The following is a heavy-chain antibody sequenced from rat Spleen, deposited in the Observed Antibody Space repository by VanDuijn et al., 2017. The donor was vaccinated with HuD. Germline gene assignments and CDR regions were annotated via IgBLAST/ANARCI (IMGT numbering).Heavy chain of an antibody. V-gene: IGHV5-7*01. CDR3: ARPSPIRYFDF. CDR1: GFTFSDYN. D-gene: IGHD3-8*01. CDR2: ISYDGSST. Sequence: EVQLVESGGGLVQPGRSLKLSCAASGFTFSDYNMAWVRQAPKKGLEWVATISYDGSSTYYRDSVKGRFTISRDNAKSTLYLQMDSLRSEDTATYYCARPSPIRYFDFWGPGTMVTVSS. J-gene: IGHJ1*01.